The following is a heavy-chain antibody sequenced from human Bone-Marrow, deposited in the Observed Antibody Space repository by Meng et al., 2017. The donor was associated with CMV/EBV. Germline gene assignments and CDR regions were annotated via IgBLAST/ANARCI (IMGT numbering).Heavy chain of an antibody. V-gene: IGHV3-23*01. J-gene: IGHJ6*02. CDR3: AREYSSLNYYYYGMDV. CDR1: GFTFSSYA. D-gene: IGHD6-6*01. CDR2: ISGSGGST. Sequence: GESLKISCAASGFTFSSYAMSWVRQAPGKGLEWVSAISGSGGSTYYADSVKVRFTISRDNSKNTLYLQMNSLRDEDTAVYYCAREYSSLNYYYYGMDVWGQGTTVTVSS.